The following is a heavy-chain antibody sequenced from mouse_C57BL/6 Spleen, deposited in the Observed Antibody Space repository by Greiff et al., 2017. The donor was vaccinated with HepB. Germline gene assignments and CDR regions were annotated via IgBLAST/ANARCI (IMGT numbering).Heavy chain of an antibody. CDR1: GYTFTDYN. J-gene: IGHJ4*01. CDR3: ARGGDYPLYAMDY. CDR2: INPNNGGT. Sequence: EVKLQQSGPELVKPGASVKMSCKASGYTFTDYNMHWVKQSHGKSLEWIGYINPNNGGTSYNQKFKGKATLTVNKCSSTAYMELRSLTSEDSAVSYCARGGDYPLYAMDYWGQGTSVTVSS. D-gene: IGHD2-4*01. V-gene: IGHV1-22*01.